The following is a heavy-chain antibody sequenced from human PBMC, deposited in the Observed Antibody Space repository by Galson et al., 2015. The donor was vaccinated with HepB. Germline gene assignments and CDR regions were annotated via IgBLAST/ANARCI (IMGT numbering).Heavy chain of an antibody. CDR2: TSYDGSNK. J-gene: IGHJ6*02. V-gene: IGHV3-30*18. Sequence: SLRLSCAASGFTFSSYGMHWVRQAPGKGLEWVAVTSYDGSNKYYADSVKGRFTISRDNSKNTLYLQMNSLRAEDTAVYYCAKGLWSGYYPYYYYYYGMDVWGQGTTVTVSS. CDR3: AKGLWSGYYPYYYYYYGMDV. D-gene: IGHD3-3*01. CDR1: GFTFSSYG.